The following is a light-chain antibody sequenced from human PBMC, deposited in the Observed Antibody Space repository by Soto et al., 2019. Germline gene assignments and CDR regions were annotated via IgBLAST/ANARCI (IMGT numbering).Light chain of an antibody. CDR1: QSVSSS. CDR3: QQRSNWPPKDT. Sequence: EIVLTQSPATLSLSPGERATLSCRASQSVSSSLAWYQQKAGQAPRLLIYDASNRATGIPARFSGSGSGTDFTPTITSLEPEDFAVYYCQQRSNWPPKDTFGPGTKVDIK. V-gene: IGKV3-11*01. CDR2: DAS. J-gene: IGKJ3*01.